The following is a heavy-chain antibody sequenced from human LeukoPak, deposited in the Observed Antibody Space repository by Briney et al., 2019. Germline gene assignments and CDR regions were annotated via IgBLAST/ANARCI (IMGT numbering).Heavy chain of an antibody. Sequence: PSETLSLTCTVSGGSISSYYWSWIRQPPGKGLEWIGSIYYSGSTYYNPSLKSRVTISVDTSKNQFSLKLSSVTAADTAVYYCARHVTAAAGFDYWGQGTLVTVSS. V-gene: IGHV4-59*05. CDR2: IYYSGST. J-gene: IGHJ4*02. CDR3: ARHVTAAAGFDY. D-gene: IGHD6-13*01. CDR1: GGSISSYY.